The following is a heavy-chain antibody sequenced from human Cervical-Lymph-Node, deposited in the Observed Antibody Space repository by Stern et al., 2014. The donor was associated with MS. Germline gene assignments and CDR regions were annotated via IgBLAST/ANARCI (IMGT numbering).Heavy chain of an antibody. Sequence: DQLVESGGGVVQPGRPLRLSCAAPGFTFSSSGMPWVRQAPGKWLAWLAIILDHGSNRYLADSVNGRFTISHDHSNKTLYLQMNSLRAEDTAVYYCAREGGNTAEYFQHWGQGTLVTVSS. D-gene: IGHD4-23*01. CDR3: AREGGNTAEYFQH. V-gene: IGHV3-33*01. CDR2: ILDHGSNR. J-gene: IGHJ1*01. CDR1: GFTFSSSG.